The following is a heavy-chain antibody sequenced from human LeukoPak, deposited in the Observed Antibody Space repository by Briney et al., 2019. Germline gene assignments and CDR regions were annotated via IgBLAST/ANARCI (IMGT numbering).Heavy chain of an antibody. V-gene: IGHV4-61*02. Sequence: SGTLSLTCTVSGGSISSGSYYWSWIRQPAGKGLEWIGRIYTSGSTNYNPSLKSRVTISVDTSKNQFSLKLSSVTAADTAVYYCAREDSSSWYLYDYWGQGTLVTVSS. J-gene: IGHJ4*02. CDR2: IYTSGST. CDR3: AREDSSSWYLYDY. CDR1: GGSISSGSYY. D-gene: IGHD6-13*01.